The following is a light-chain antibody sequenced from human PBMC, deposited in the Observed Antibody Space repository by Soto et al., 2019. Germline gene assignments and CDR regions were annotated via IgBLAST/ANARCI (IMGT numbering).Light chain of an antibody. CDR3: QQYNNWPYT. V-gene: IGKV3-15*01. J-gene: IGKJ2*01. Sequence: EIVMTQSPATLSVSPGERATLSCRASQSVSSNLAWFQQKPGQAPRLLIYGASTRATGIPGRFSGSGSGTEFTLTISSLQSEDFAVYYCQQYNNWPYTFGQGTKLEIK. CDR1: QSVSSN. CDR2: GAS.